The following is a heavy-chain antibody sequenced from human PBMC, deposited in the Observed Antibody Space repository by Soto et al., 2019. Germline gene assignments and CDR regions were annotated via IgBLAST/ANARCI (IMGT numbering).Heavy chain of an antibody. CDR2: VFYTGRA. CDR1: GGSLFSYY. D-gene: IGHD6-19*01. V-gene: IGHV4-59*01. Sequence: SETLSLTCTVSGGSLFSYYCIFIRQPPGKGLEWIGYVFYTGRANYNASLKSRVSISLDTSNYQFSLKLSSVTAADTAVYYCSRQGIAVFGMDVWGQGTTVTVSS. CDR3: SRQGIAVFGMDV. J-gene: IGHJ6*02.